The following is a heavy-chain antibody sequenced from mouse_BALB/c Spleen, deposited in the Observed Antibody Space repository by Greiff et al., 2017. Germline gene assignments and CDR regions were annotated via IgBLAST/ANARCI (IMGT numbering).Heavy chain of an antibody. CDR1: GFNIKDTY. D-gene: IGHD2-3*01. J-gene: IGHJ2*01. CDR3: ANPDGYLDY. Sequence: EVKLVESGAELVKPGASVKLSCTASGFNIKDTYMHWVKQRPEQGLEWIGRIDPANGNTKYDPKFQGKATITADTSSNTAYLQLSSLTSEDTAVYYCANPDGYLDYWGQGTTLTVSS. CDR2: IDPANGNT. V-gene: IGHV14-3*02.